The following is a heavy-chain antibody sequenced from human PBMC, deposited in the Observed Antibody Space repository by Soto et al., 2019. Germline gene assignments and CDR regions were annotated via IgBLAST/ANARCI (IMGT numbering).Heavy chain of an antibody. V-gene: IGHV1-2*02. CDR2: INPDTGDT. J-gene: IGHJ4*02. CDR3: ARIDYTGSPLIDY. D-gene: IGHD1-26*01. Sequence: ASVKVSCKTFGFTFPGYYIHWVRQAPGQGLEWMGWINPDTGDTKYAQRIQGRVALTSDTSINTAYMDLSRLRPDDTATYFCARIDYTGSPLIDYWGQGTLVTVSS. CDR1: GFTFPGYY.